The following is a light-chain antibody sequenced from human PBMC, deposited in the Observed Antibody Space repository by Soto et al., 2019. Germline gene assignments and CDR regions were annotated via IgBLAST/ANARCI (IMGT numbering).Light chain of an antibody. V-gene: IGKV3-20*01. CDR3: QQFGSSPGFT. Sequence: EIVLTQSPGTLSLSPGERATLSCRASQSINSRYLAWYQQNPGQAPRLLIYGASSRATGIPDRFSGSGSGTDFTLNISRLEPEDFAVYYCQQFGSSPGFTFGPGTKVDIK. J-gene: IGKJ3*01. CDR1: QSINSRY. CDR2: GAS.